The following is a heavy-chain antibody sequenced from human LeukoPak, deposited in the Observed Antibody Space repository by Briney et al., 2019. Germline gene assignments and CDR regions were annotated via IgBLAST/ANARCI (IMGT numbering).Heavy chain of an antibody. J-gene: IGHJ3*02. Sequence: SETLSLTCTVSGGSISSYYWSWIRQPPGKGLEWIGYIYYSGSTNYNPSLKSRVTISVDTSKNQFSLKLSSVTAADTAVYYCARPSYYYDKDAFDIWGQGAMVTVSS. CDR1: GGSISSYY. D-gene: IGHD3-22*01. CDR2: IYYSGST. V-gene: IGHV4-59*08. CDR3: ARPSYYYDKDAFDI.